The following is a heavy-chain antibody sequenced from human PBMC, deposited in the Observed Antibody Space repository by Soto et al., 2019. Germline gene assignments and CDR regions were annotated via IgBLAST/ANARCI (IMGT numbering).Heavy chain of an antibody. CDR3: ASHLDPPVAGGYFDY. V-gene: IGHV1-69*12. CDR2: VIPIFGTA. J-gene: IGHJ4*02. D-gene: IGHD3-9*01. CDR1: GGTFSSYA. Sequence: QVQLVQSGAEVKKPGSSVKVSCKASGGTFSSYAISWVRQAPGQGLERMGGVIPIFGTANYAQKFQGRVTITADESTGTAYMDLSSLRSEDTAVYYCASHLDPPVAGGYFDYWGQGTLVTVSS.